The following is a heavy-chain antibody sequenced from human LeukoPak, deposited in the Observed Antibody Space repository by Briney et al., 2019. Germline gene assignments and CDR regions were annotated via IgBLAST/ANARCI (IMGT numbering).Heavy chain of an antibody. D-gene: IGHD4-17*01. Sequence: ASVKVSCKASGYTFTSYGISWVRQAPGQGLEWMGWISAYNGNTNYAQKLQGRVTMTTDTSTSTAYMELRSLRSDDTAVYYCARGNYGDYLYNWFDPWGQGTLVTVSA. V-gene: IGHV1-18*01. CDR1: GYTFTSYG. CDR2: ISAYNGNT. CDR3: ARGNYGDYLYNWFDP. J-gene: IGHJ5*02.